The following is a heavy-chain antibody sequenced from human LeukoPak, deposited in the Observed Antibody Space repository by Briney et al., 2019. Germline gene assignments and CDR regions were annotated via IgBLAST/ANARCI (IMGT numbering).Heavy chain of an antibody. V-gene: IGHV3-21*01. CDR3: AKDVRSDYFDS. CDR1: GFTFSNNG. CDR2: ISSSGTYM. Sequence: GGSLRLSCAASGFTFSNNGRNGAAQPQGKGWEWVSAISSSGTYMYYADSVKGRFTISRDNANNSLYLQMDSLRAEDTAVYYCAKDVRSDYFDSWGQGTLVTVSS. J-gene: IGHJ4*02.